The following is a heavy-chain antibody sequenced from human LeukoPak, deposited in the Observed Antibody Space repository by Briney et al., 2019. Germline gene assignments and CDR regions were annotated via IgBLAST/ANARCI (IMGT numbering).Heavy chain of an antibody. J-gene: IGHJ5*02. V-gene: IGHV3-48*01. CDR1: GSIFSTFS. CDR2: ISSTSSTI. Sequence: GGSLRLSCAASGSIFSTFSMNWVRQAPGKGLEWVSYISSTSSTIYYADSVKGRFTISRDNAKNSLYLQMNSLRAEDTAVYYCARVWVDTGMVQRGFDPWGQGTLVTVSP. D-gene: IGHD5-18*01. CDR3: ARVWVDTGMVQRGFDP.